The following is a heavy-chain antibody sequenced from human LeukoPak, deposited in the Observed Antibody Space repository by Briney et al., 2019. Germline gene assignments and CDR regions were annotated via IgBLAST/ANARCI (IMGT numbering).Heavy chain of an antibody. V-gene: IGHV5-51*01. D-gene: IGHD6-6*01. CDR2: IYPGDSDT. Sequence: GESLKISCKGSGYSFTSYWIGWVRQMPGKGLEWMGIIYPGDSDTRYSPSFQGQVTISADKSISTAYLQWSSLKASDTAMYYCARHKISYISSSDFDYWGQGTLVTVSS. J-gene: IGHJ4*02. CDR1: GYSFTSYW. CDR3: ARHKISYISSSDFDY.